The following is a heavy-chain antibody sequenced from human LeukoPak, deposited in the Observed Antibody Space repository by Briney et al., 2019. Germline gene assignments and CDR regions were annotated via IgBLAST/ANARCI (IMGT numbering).Heavy chain of an antibody. J-gene: IGHJ5*02. CDR3: ARDKRGEYGSGSYFLLNWFDP. Sequence: PSETLSLTCTVSGGSISSYYWSWIRQPPGKGLEWIGYIYYSGSTNYNPSLKSRVTISVDTSKNQFSLKLSSVTAADTAVYYCARDKRGEYGSGSYFLLNWFDPWGQGTLVTVSS. CDR1: GGSISSYY. V-gene: IGHV4-59*12. CDR2: IYYSGST. D-gene: IGHD3-10*01.